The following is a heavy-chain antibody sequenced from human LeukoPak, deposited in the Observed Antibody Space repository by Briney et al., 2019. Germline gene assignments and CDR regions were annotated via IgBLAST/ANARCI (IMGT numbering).Heavy chain of an antibody. CDR2: IFGTGST. J-gene: IGHJ4*02. Sequence: SETVSLTCTVSGGSIRSYCWSWIRQPPGKGLEGIGYIFGTGSTKYNPSLKRRATMSLDTSKHQSPLELRSVTAADTAVYYCARQGVEMTTISHVDYWGQGSLVTVSS. V-gene: IGHV4-59*08. CDR3: ARQGVEMTTISHVDY. D-gene: IGHD5-24*01. CDR1: GGSIRSYC.